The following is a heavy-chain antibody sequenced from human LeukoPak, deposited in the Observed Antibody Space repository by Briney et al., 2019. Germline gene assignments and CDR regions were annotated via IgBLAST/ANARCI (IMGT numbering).Heavy chain of an antibody. J-gene: IGHJ6*02. CDR2: ISAYNGNT. V-gene: IGHV1-18*01. CDR1: GYTFTSYG. D-gene: IGHD3-10*01. CDR3: ARDRPSSDGSGSYTYYYYYGMDV. Sequence: ASVKVSCKASGYTFTSYGISWVRQAPGQGLEWMGWISAYNGNTNYAQKLQGRVTMTTDTSTSTAYMELRSLRSDDTAVYYRARDRPSSDGSGSYTYYYYYGMDVWGQGTTVTVSS.